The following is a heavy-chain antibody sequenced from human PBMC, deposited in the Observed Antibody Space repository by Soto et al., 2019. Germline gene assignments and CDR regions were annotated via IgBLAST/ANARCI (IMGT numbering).Heavy chain of an antibody. CDR3: ARKGRRYYDSSGYLDY. V-gene: IGHV4-34*01. J-gene: IGHJ4*02. CDR2: INHSGST. CDR1: GGSFSGYY. D-gene: IGHD3-22*01. Sequence: LSLTCAVYGGSFSGYYWSWIRQPPGKGLEWSGEINHSGSTNYNPSLKSRVTISVDTSKNQFSLKLSSVTAADTAVYYCARKGRRYYDSSGYLDYWGQGTLVTVSS.